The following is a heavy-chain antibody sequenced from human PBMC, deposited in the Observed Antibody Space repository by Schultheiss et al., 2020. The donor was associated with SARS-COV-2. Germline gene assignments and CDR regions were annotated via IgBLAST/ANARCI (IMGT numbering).Heavy chain of an antibody. CDR1: GFTFSNYG. Sequence: GGSLRLSCAASGFTFSNYGMNWVRQAPGKGLVWVAVISYDGSNKYYADSVKGRFTISRDNSKNTLYLQMNSLRAEDTAVYYCARDRAPRLQYYYYYYGMDVWGQGTTVTVSS. CDR3: ARDRAPRLQYYYYYYGMDV. CDR2: ISYDGSNK. V-gene: IGHV3-30*03. J-gene: IGHJ6*02. D-gene: IGHD2-15*01.